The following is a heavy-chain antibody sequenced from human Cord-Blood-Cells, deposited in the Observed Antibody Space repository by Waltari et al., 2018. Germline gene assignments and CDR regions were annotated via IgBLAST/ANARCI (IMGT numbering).Heavy chain of an antibody. J-gene: IGHJ5*02. CDR2: IYSGGST. D-gene: IGHD3-3*01. CDR1: GFTVSSTY. V-gene: IGHV3-53*01. CDR3: ARSFRFLEWLGWFDP. Sequence: EVQLVESGGGLIQPGGYLRLSCAASGFTVSSTYMTWVSQAPGKGLEWVSVIYSGGSTYYADSVKGRFTISRDNSKNTLYLQMNSLRAEDTAVYYCARSFRFLEWLGWFDPWGQGTLVTVSS.